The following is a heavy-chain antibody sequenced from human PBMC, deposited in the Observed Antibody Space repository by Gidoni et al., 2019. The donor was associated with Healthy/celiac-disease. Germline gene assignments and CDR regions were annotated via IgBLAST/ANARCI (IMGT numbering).Heavy chain of an antibody. CDR2: IYYSGST. J-gene: IGHJ4*02. CDR3: GGWYYYDSSGYPNQDDY. Sequence: QLQLQESGPGLVTPSETRSLTCTVSGGSISSSSYYWGWIRQPPGKGLEWIGSIYYSGSTYYNPSLKSRVTISVDTSKNQFSLKLSSVTAADTAVYYCGGWYYYDSSGYPNQDDYWGQGTLVTVSS. D-gene: IGHD3-22*01. V-gene: IGHV4-39*01. CDR1: GGSISSSSYY.